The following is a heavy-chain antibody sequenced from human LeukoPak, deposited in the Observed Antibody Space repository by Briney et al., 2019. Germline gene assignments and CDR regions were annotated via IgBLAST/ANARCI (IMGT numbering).Heavy chain of an antibody. D-gene: IGHD6-19*01. CDR1: GGSISSHY. CDR2: IYYSGST. Sequence: SETLSLTCTVSGGSISSHYWSWIRQPPGKGLEWIGYIYYSGSTNYNPSLKSRVTISVDTSKNQFSLKLSSVTAADSAVYYCARFDTVAGTPHFDYWGQGTLVTVSS. CDR3: ARFDTVAGTPHFDY. J-gene: IGHJ4*02. V-gene: IGHV4-59*11.